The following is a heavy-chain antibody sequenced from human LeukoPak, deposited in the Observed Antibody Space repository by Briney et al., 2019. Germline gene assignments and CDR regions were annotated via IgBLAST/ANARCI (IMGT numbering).Heavy chain of an antibody. CDR2: IYIRGST. J-gene: IGHJ4*02. CDR1: GGSISSYY. Sequence: SETLSLTCTVPGGSISSYYWSWIRQPAGKGLEWIGRIYIRGSTNYNPSLKSRVTMSVDTSKNQFSLKLSSVTAADTAVYYCARTYYYDGSGYFDYWGQGTLVTVSS. D-gene: IGHD3-22*01. V-gene: IGHV4-4*07. CDR3: ARTYYYDGSGYFDY.